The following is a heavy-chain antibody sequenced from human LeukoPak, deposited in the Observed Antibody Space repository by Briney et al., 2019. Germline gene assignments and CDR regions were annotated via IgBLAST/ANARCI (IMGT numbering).Heavy chain of an antibody. Sequence: ASVKVSCKASGGTFSSYAISWVRQAPGQGLEWMGGIIPIFGTANYAQKFQGRVTMTEDTSTDTAYMELSSLRSEDTAVYYCATIRLRYFDWLSYFDYWGQGTLVTVSS. CDR2: IIPIFGTA. J-gene: IGHJ4*02. CDR1: GGTFSSYA. D-gene: IGHD3-9*01. V-gene: IGHV1-69*06. CDR3: ATIRLRYFDWLSYFDY.